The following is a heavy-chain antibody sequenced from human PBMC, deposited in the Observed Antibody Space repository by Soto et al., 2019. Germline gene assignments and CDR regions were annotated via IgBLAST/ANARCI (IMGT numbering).Heavy chain of an antibody. Sequence: QLQLQESGPGLVKPSETLSLTCPVSGGSISGYYWSWIRQPPGKGLEWIAVIHYTGSSSSNPSLESRFTISVDTSKNQLSLKLNSVTAADTAVYYCARHSNEYRKSLDNWGQGTLVTVSS. D-gene: IGHD4-4*01. CDR2: IHYTGSS. CDR3: ARHSNEYRKSLDN. V-gene: IGHV4-59*08. CDR1: GGSISGYY. J-gene: IGHJ4*02.